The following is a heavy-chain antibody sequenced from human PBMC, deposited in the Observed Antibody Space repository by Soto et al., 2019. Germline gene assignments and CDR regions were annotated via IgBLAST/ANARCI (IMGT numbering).Heavy chain of an antibody. CDR2: ISYDGSNK. CDR1: GFTFSSYA. D-gene: IGHD3-9*01. CDR3: ARDQSDYDILTGLGYYYYYGMDV. Sequence: LRLSCAASGFTFSSYAMHWVRQAPGKGLEWVAVISYDGSNKYYADSVKGRFTISRDNSKNTLYLQMNSLRAEDTAVYYCARDQSDYDILTGLGYYYYYGMDVWGQGXTVTVSS. V-gene: IGHV3-30-3*01. J-gene: IGHJ6*02.